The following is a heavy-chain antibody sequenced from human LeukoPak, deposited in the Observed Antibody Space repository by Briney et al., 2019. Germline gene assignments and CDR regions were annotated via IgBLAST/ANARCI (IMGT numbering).Heavy chain of an antibody. J-gene: IGHJ2*01. D-gene: IGHD6-6*01. V-gene: IGHV4-4*09. CDR3: ARGVRIEYSSSSRNWYFDL. CDR1: GGSISNFY. Sequence: PSETLSLTYIVSGGSISNFYWNWIRQPPGKGLEWIGHIYDGGSTNYNPSLKSRVTISVDTSKNQFSLKLSSVTAADTAVYYCARGVRIEYSSSSRNWYFDLWGRGTLVTVSS. CDR2: IYDGGST.